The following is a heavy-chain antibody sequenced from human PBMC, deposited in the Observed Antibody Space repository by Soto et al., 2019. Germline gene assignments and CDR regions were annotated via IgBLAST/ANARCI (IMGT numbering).Heavy chain of an antibody. CDR1: GFIFSDYA. V-gene: IGHV3-23*01. J-gene: IGHJ3*02. CDR2: MGGGDSDR. D-gene: IGHD3-10*01. Sequence: HLLVSGGGVERPGGSLRLSCTASGFIFSDYAMAWVRQTPGKGLEWVSSMGGGDSDRYYADSVKGRFTISRDNSKSTVFLQMNSLRAEDTAIYYCAKDRMSYNAVYESFDIWGQGTMVTVSS. CDR3: AKDRMSYNAVYESFDI.